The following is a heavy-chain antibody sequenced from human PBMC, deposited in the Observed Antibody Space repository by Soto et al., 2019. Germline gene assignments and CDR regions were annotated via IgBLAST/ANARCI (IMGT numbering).Heavy chain of an antibody. CDR1: GFTFRSNA. D-gene: IGHD1-26*01. CDR3: ARASEERGSPPFDN. CDR2: ISYDGSHK. Sequence: QVQLVESGGGVVQPGRSLILSCAASGFTFRSNAMHWVRQAPGKGLEWVAVISYDGSHKYYADSVKGRFAISRDNSKNTLELQMNSLRVEDTAVYYCARASEERGSPPFDNWGQGTLVTVSS. J-gene: IGHJ4*02. V-gene: IGHV3-30*09.